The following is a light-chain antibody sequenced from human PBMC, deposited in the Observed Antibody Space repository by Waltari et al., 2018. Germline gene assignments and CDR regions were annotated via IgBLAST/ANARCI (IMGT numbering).Light chain of an antibody. J-gene: IGLJ2*01. CDR3: SSYISSDTLEL. V-gene: IGLV2-14*03. Sequence: HSALTQPASVSGSPGPSLTIPCTGTSRHVGGYNYFSCYQQHPGKAPKLMIYDVSNRPSGVSNRFSGSKSGNTASLTISGLQAEDEADYYCSSYISSDTLELFGGGTSLTVL. CDR2: DVS. CDR1: SRHVGGYNY.